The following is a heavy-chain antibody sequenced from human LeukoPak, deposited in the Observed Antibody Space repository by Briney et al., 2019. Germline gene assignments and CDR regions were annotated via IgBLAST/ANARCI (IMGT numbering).Heavy chain of an antibody. CDR3: ARVRLFRAPDPYYYYYYGMDV. CDR2: IYYSGST. Sequence: PSETLSLTCTVSGGSISSYYWSWIRQPPGKGLEWIGYIYYSGSTNYNPSLKSRVTISVVTSKNQFSLKLSSVTAADTAVYYCARVRLFRAPDPYYYYYYGMDVWGKGTTVTVSS. V-gene: IGHV4-59*01. J-gene: IGHJ6*04. CDR1: GGSISSYY. D-gene: IGHD2-21*01.